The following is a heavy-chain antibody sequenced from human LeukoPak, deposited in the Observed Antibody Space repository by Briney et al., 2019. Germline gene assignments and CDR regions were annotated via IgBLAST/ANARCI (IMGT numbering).Heavy chain of an antibody. V-gene: IGHV3-48*04. J-gene: IGHJ4*02. CDR2: ISSSSSTI. D-gene: IGHD1-26*01. CDR3: AREGPSGSYSPYFDY. CDR1: GFTFSSYS. Sequence: GGSLRLSCAASGFTFSSYSMTWVRQAPGKGLEWVSYISSSSSTIYYADSVKGRFTISRDNAKNSLYLQMNSLRAEDTAVYYCAREGPSGSYSPYFDYWGQGTLVTVSS.